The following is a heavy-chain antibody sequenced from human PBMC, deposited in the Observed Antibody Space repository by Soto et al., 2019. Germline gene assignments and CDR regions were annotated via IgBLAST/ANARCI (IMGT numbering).Heavy chain of an antibody. Sequence: HPGGSLRLSCAASGFTFSHYAMTWVRQAPGKGLEWVSSVSGRGGSTKYADSVKDRFTISRDNSKNTLYLQMNSLRAEDTAIYYCAKDSTVTTSLYFYYYGFDVWGQGTTVTVSS. J-gene: IGHJ6*02. CDR2: VSGRGGST. CDR3: AKDSTVTTSLYFYYYGFDV. V-gene: IGHV3-23*01. CDR1: GFTFSHYA. D-gene: IGHD4-17*01.